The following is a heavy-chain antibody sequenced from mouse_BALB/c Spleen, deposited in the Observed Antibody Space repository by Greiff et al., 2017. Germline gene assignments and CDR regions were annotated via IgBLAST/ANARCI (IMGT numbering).Heavy chain of an antibody. CDR2: ISYDGSN. CDR1: GYSITSGYY. Sequence: EESGPGLVKPSQSLSLTCSVTGYSITSGYYWNWIRQFPGNKLEWMGYISYDGSNNYNPSLKNRISITRDTSKNQFFLKLNSVTTEDTATYYCARDRDGYYAWFAYWGQGTLVTVSA. J-gene: IGHJ3*01. D-gene: IGHD2-3*01. V-gene: IGHV3-6*02. CDR3: ARDRDGYYAWFAY.